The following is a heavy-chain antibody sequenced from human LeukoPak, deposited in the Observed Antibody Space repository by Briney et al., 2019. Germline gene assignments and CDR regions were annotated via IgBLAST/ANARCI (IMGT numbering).Heavy chain of an antibody. CDR3: ARVGAWDLQRVFEY. Sequence: PGGSLRLSCAASGFRFGDYWMTWARHIPGKGLEWVANIKQDGAEKHYAESVEGRFIISRDNAKNSLYLEMDSLKVEDTAVYYCARVGAWDLQRVFEYRGQGTLVTVSS. J-gene: IGHJ4*02. V-gene: IGHV3-7*01. D-gene: IGHD1-26*01. CDR2: IKQDGAEK. CDR1: GFRFGDYW.